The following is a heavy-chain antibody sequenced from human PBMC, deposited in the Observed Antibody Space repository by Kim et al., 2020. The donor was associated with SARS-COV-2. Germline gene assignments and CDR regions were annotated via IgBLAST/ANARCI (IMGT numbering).Heavy chain of an antibody. CDR3: ARPLTVTTDYYYYYGMDV. V-gene: IGHV5-10-1*01. J-gene: IGHJ6*02. CDR1: GYSFTSYW. Sequence: GESLKISCKGSGYSFTSYWISWVRQMPGKGLEWMGRIDPSDSYTNYSPSFQGHVTISADKSISTAYLQWSSLKASDTAMYYCARPLTVTTDYYYYYGMDVWGQGTTVTVSS. D-gene: IGHD4-17*01. CDR2: IDPSDSYT.